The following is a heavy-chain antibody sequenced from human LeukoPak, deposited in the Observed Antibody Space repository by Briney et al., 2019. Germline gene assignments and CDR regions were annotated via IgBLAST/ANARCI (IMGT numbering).Heavy chain of an antibody. D-gene: IGHD3-10*01. CDR3: ARDFDMVRGVNLLQH. CDR2: IYHSGST. CDR1: GYSISSGYY. Sequence: SETLSLTCTVSGYSISSGYYWGWIRQPPGKGLEWIGSIYHSGSTYYNPSLKSRVTISVDTSKNQFSLKLSSVTAADTAVYYRARDFDMVRGVNLLQHWGQGTLVTVSS. J-gene: IGHJ1*01. V-gene: IGHV4-38-2*02.